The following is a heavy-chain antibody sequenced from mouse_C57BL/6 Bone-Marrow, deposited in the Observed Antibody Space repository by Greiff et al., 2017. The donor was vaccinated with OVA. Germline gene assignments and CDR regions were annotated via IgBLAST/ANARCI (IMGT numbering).Heavy chain of an antibody. J-gene: IGHJ1*03. CDR2: IRLKSDNYAT. D-gene: IGHD1-1*01. CDR3: TNITTVVADWYFDV. V-gene: IGHV6-3*01. CDR1: GFTFSNYW. Sequence: EVKLEESGGGLVQPGGSMKLSCVASGFTFSNYWMNWVRQSPEKGLEWVAQIRLKSDNYATHYAESVKGRFTISRDDSKSSVYLQMNNLRAEDTGIYYCTNITTVVADWYFDVWGTGTTVTVSS.